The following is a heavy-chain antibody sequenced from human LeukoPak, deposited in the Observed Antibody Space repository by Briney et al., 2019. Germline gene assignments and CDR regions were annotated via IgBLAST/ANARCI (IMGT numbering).Heavy chain of an antibody. CDR1: GFTFSDYY. Sequence: PGGSLRLSCAASGFTFSDYYMSWIRQAPGKGLEWVSYISSSSRGSTIYYADSVKGRFTISRDNAKNSLYLQMNSLRAEDTAVYYCARDAMIVMVGAFDIWGQGTMVTVSS. CDR3: ARDAMIVMVGAFDI. J-gene: IGHJ3*02. D-gene: IGHD3-22*01. V-gene: IGHV3-11*01. CDR2: ISSSSRGSTI.